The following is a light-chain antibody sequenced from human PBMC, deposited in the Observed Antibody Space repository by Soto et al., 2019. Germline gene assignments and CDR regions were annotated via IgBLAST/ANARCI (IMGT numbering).Light chain of an antibody. CDR3: QQYGSSRET. CDR2: GAS. J-gene: IGKJ1*01. Sequence: EIVLTQSPGTLSLSPGERATLYCRASQSVSSSYLAWYQQKPGQAPRLLIYGASSRATGIPDRFSGSGSGTDFTLTISRLETEDFAVYYCQQYGSSRETFGQGTKVDIK. CDR1: QSVSSSY. V-gene: IGKV3-20*01.